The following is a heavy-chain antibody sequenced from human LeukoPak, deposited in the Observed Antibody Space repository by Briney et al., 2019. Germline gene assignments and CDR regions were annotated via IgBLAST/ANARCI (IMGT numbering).Heavy chain of an antibody. CDR1: GDSVSRSDSY. CDR3: ARGSGSYSFDY. Sequence: SETLSLTCSVSGDSVSRSDSYWDWIRQPPGKGLEWIGTIYHSGRTYYNPSLKSRVTISVDTSKNQFSLKLSSVTAADTAVYYCARGSGSYSFDYWGQGTLVTVSS. V-gene: IGHV4-39*01. CDR2: IYHSGRT. D-gene: IGHD1-26*01. J-gene: IGHJ4*02.